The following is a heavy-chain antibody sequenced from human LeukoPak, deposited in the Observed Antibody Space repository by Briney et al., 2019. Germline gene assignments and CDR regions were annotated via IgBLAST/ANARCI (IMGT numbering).Heavy chain of an antibody. Sequence: PGGSLRLSCVVSGFTFSSYGMHWLRQAPGKGLEWVAVIWYDGSKMFYGDSVKGRFSVSRDDSKNTLYLQMSSLRAEDTAVYYCARDLPPCDWGQGTLVTVSS. CDR1: GFTFSSYG. CDR2: IWYDGSKM. J-gene: IGHJ4*02. V-gene: IGHV3-33*01. CDR3: ARDLPPCD.